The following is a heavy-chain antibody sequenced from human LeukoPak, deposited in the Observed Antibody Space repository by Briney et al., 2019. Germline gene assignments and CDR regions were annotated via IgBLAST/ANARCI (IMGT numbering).Heavy chain of an antibody. CDR1: GFTVSSNY. J-gene: IGHJ5*02. Sequence: PGGSLGLSCAASGFTVSSNYMSWVRQAPGKGLEWVSVIYSGGSTYYADSVKGRFTISRDNSKNTLYLQMNSLRAEDTAVYYCARHQAENWFDPWGQGTLVTVSS. CDR2: IYSGGST. D-gene: IGHD6-13*01. V-gene: IGHV3-53*01. CDR3: ARHQAENWFDP.